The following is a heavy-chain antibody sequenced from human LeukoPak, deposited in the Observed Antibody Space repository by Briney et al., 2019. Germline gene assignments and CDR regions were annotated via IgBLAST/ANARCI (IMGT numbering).Heavy chain of an antibody. CDR1: GFTSSSFG. J-gene: IGHJ4*02. D-gene: IGHD3-3*01. CDR2: IWYDGSNT. Sequence: GGSQRLSCVASGFTSSSFGMHWVRQAPGKGLEWVALIWYDGSNTYYADSVKGRFTISSDDSKNTVYLQMNSLRAEDTALYYCARGFLDFDSWGQGTLVIVSS. CDR3: ARGFLDFDS. V-gene: IGHV3-33*01.